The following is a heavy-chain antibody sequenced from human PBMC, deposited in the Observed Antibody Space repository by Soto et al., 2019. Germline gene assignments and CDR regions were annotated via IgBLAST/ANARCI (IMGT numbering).Heavy chain of an antibody. J-gene: IGHJ4*02. Sequence: GSLRLSCAASGFTFTNFWMSWVRHTPAKGLEWVANIKQDGSDRYYLGSVKGRFTISRDNTKNSLYLHMSSLRAEDTAVYYCAREGYSYGTYFDYWGQGTLVTVSS. V-gene: IGHV3-7*01. CDR3: AREGYSYGTYFDY. CDR1: GFTFTNFW. CDR2: IKQDGSDR. D-gene: IGHD5-18*01.